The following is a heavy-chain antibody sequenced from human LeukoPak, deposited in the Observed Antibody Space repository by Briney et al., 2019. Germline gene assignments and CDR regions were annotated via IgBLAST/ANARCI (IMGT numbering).Heavy chain of an antibody. J-gene: IGHJ4*02. V-gene: IGHV3-23*01. CDR3: AKDAIGQYRPYYFDC. CDR1: GFTFSSFD. D-gene: IGHD3-16*02. Sequence: GGSLRLSCAASGFTFSSFDMSWVRQAPGKGLEWVSSISGSGESTYYADYVKGRFTVSRDNSMNTLNLQLNSLRAEDTAVYYCAKDAIGQYRPYYFDCWGQGTLVTVSS. CDR2: ISGSGEST.